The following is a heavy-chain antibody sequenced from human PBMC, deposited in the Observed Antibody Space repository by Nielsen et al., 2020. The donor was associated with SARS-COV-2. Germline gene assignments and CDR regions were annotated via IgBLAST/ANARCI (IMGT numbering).Heavy chain of an antibody. Sequence: SETLSLTCTVSGDSISSSSYYWGWIRQPPGKGLEWIGSIYYSGSTYYNPSLKSRVTISVDTSKNQFSLKLSSVTAADTAVYYCARHAGGRRYFDYWGQGTLVTVSS. CDR1: GDSISSSSYY. CDR3: ARHAGGRRYFDY. D-gene: IGHD2-15*01. J-gene: IGHJ4*02. V-gene: IGHV4-39*01. CDR2: IYYSGST.